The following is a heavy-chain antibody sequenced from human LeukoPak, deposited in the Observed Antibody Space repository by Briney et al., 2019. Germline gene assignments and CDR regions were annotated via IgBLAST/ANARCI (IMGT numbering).Heavy chain of an antibody. CDR2: IYHSGST. V-gene: IGHV4-4*02. Sequence: SETLSLTCAVSGGSISSSNWWSWVRQPPGKGLEWIGEIYHSGSTNYNPSLKSRVTISVDKSKNQFSLKLSSVTAADTAVYYCARFHDRGYDFWSGYYTSGGFDYWGQGTLVTVSS. J-gene: IGHJ4*02. CDR1: GGSISSSNW. CDR3: ARFHDRGYDFWSGYYTSGGFDY. D-gene: IGHD3-3*01.